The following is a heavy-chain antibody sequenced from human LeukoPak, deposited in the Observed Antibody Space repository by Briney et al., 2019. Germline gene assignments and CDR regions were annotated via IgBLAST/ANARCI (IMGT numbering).Heavy chain of an antibody. Sequence: PGGSLTLSCAASGFTFSSYAMSWVREAPARGLEWVSSLRGNGDTFYADSVKGRFTLSRDESRNTVYLQLNNLRVEDTAVYHCAKDTKWFGGGFGYWGQGALVTVSS. V-gene: IGHV3-23*01. CDR1: GFTFSSYA. D-gene: IGHD3-10*01. CDR3: AKDTKWFGGGFGY. J-gene: IGHJ4*02. CDR2: LRGNGDT.